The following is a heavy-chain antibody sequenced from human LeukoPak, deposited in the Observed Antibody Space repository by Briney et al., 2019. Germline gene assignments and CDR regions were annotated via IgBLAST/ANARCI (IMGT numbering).Heavy chain of an antibody. D-gene: IGHD3-16*01. CDR1: GGSISSYY. J-gene: IGHJ3*02. CDR2: IYYSGST. Sequence: SETLSLTCTVSGGSISSYYWSWIRQPPGKGLEWIGYIYYSGSTNYNPSLKSRVTISVDTSKNQFSLKLSSVTAADTAVYYCARGYDWVAFDIWGQGTMVTVSS. CDR3: ARGYDWVAFDI. V-gene: IGHV4-59*01.